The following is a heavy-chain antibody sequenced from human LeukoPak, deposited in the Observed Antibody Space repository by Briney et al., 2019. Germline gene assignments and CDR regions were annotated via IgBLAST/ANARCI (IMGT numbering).Heavy chain of an antibody. CDR2: ISSSGSTI. D-gene: IGHD3-9*01. CDR1: GFTFSDYY. CDR3: ARDDAGEYYDILTGYYQTYYYYGMDV. J-gene: IGHJ6*04. Sequence: GGSLRLSCAASGFTFSDYYMSWIRQAPGKGLEWVSYISSSGSTIYYADSVKGRFTISRDNAKNSLYLQMNSLRAEDTAVYYCARDDAGEYYDILTGYYQTYYYYGMDVWGKGTTVTVSS. V-gene: IGHV3-11*04.